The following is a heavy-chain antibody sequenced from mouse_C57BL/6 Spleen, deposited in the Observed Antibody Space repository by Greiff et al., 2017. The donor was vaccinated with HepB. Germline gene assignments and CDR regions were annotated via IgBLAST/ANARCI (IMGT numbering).Heavy chain of an antibody. Sequence: EVKLVESGGGLVKPGGSLKLSCAASGFTFSSYAMSWVRQTPEKRLEWVATISDGGSYTYYPDNVKGRFTISRDNAKHNLYLQMSHLKSEDTAMYYCARGGTGYFDVWGTGTTVTVSS. CDR3: ARGGTGYFDV. CDR2: ISDGGSYT. D-gene: IGHD3-1*01. CDR1: GFTFSSYA. V-gene: IGHV5-4*03. J-gene: IGHJ1*03.